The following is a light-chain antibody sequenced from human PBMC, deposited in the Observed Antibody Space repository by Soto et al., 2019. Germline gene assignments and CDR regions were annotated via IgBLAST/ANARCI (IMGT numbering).Light chain of an antibody. CDR1: QSISNY. V-gene: IGKV1-39*01. CDR3: QQSYSPLWT. J-gene: IGKJ1*01. Sequence: DIQMTQSPSSLSASVGDRVTITCRASQSISNYLNWYQHKAGKAPKVLIYAASSLQRGVPSRFSGSGPGTDFTLIISSLQPEDFATYYCQQSYSPLWTFGQGTKVDIK. CDR2: AAS.